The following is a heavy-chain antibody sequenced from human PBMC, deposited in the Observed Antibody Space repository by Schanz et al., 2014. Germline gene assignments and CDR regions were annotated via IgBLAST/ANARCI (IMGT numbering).Heavy chain of an antibody. J-gene: IGHJ6*03. D-gene: IGHD3-10*01. CDR3: ARGAGGGSGTYYGAYYNYYYMDV. V-gene: IGHV4-59*12. CDR1: GRSISSYY. Sequence: QVQLQESGPGLVKPSETLSLTCSVSGRSISSYYWSWIRQPPGKGLEWIGYIYYSGDTNYNPSLKSRVTISVDKSNNEFSLKLSSVTAADTAVYYCARGAGGGSGTYYGAYYNYYYMDVWGKGTTVTVSS. CDR2: IYYSGDT.